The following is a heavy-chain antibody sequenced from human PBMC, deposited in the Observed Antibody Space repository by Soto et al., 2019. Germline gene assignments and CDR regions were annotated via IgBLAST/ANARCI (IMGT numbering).Heavy chain of an antibody. D-gene: IGHD5-18*01. V-gene: IGHV4-4*07. CDR1: GTSVSNYY. J-gene: IGHJ4*02. CDR3: ARGGIQLSYAFDY. Sequence: SSETLSLTCSVSGTSVSNYYWSWIRQPAGKGLEHIGRIYTSGSTSYNPSLKSRVTMSMDTSQTQIYLNLTSVTAADTAVYYCARGGIQLSYAFDYWGQGIMVTVYS. CDR2: IYTSGST.